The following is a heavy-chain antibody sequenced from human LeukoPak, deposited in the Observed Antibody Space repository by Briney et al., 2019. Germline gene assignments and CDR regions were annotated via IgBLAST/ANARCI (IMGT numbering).Heavy chain of an antibody. CDR1: GGSISNYY. CDR2: IYYTGSS. CDR3: AGGYDIDV. J-gene: IGHJ6*02. Sequence: SETLSLTCTVSGGSISNYYWSWIRQPPGKAVEWIGYIYYTGSSKYNPSLKSRATISLDTSKNHFPLKLTSVPAADTALFFCAGGYDIDVWGQGTTVTVSS. V-gene: IGHV4-59*01.